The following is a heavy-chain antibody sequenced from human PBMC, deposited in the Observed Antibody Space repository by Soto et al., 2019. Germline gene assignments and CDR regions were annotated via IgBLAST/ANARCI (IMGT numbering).Heavy chain of an antibody. CDR1: SGSLSGYY. V-gene: IGHV4-34*01. CDR3: ARAPKVSGSAQTRPDF. D-gene: IGHD6-6*01. Sequence: SETLSLTCSLYSGSLSGYYWSWIRQPPGKGLEWIGEISPSGTTNYSPSLKSRVSISVDTSKNQFSLNLTSLTAADTAVYYCARAPKVSGSAQTRPDFWGQGSLVT. J-gene: IGHJ4*02. CDR2: ISPSGTT.